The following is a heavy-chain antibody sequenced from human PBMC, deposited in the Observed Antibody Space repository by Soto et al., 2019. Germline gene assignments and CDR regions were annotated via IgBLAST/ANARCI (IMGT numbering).Heavy chain of an antibody. V-gene: IGHV3-23*01. D-gene: IGHD2-15*01. J-gene: IGHJ6*02. CDR2: ISGSGGST. Sequence: GGSLRLSCAASGFTFSSYAMSWVRQAPGKGLEWVSAISGSGGSTYYADSVKGRFTISRDNSKNTLYLQMNSLRAEDTAVYYCAKGVGYCSGGRCPLARHMDVWGQGTKVTVSS. CDR3: AKGVGYCSGGRCPLARHMDV. CDR1: GFTFSSYA.